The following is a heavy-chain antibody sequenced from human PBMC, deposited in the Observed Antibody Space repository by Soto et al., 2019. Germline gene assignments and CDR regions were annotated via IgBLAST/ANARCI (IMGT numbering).Heavy chain of an antibody. J-gene: IGHJ4*02. V-gene: IGHV3-23*01. Sequence: GGSLRLPCTASGFTFISYAMRWVRQAPGKGLEWVSVITGSGGSTYSADSVKGRFTISRDNSKNTLYLQMNSLRAEDTAVYYCAKDFGSYYYDSSGCYFDYWGQGTLVTVSS. CDR1: GFTFISYA. D-gene: IGHD3-22*01. CDR3: AKDFGSYYYDSSGCYFDY. CDR2: ITGSGGST.